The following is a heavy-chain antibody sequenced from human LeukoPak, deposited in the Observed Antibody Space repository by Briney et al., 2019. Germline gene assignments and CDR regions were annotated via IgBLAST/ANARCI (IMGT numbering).Heavy chain of an antibody. D-gene: IGHD3-22*01. V-gene: IGHV1-2*02. CDR2: INPNSGGT. CDR1: GYTFTGYY. Sequence: ASVTVSCKASGYTFTGYYMHWVRQAPGQGLEWMGWINPNSGGTNYAQKFQGRVTMTRDTSISTAYMELSRLRSDDTAVYYCARGTGKYYDSSGYYYFDYWGQGTLVTVSS. CDR3: ARGTGKYYDSSGYYYFDY. J-gene: IGHJ4*02.